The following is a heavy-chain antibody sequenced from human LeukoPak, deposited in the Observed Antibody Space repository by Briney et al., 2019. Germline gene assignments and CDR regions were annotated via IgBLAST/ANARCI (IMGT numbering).Heavy chain of an antibody. CDR2: INTNTGNP. Sequence: ASVKVSCKASGYTFTTYAMNWVRQAPGQGLEWMGWINTNTGNPTYAQGFTGRFVFSLDTSVNTAYLQISSLQSEDTAVYYCARGRGASAAGSAYSYYYMDVWGEGATVTVSS. V-gene: IGHV7-4-1*02. CDR1: GYTFTTYA. D-gene: IGHD6-13*01. CDR3: ARGRGASAAGSAYSYYYMDV. J-gene: IGHJ6*03.